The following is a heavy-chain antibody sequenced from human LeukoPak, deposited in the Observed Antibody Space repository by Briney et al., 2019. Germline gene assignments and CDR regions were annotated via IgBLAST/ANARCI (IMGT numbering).Heavy chain of an antibody. V-gene: IGHV3-53*05. D-gene: IGHD5-24*01. J-gene: IGHJ3*02. CDR1: GFTVSSNY. Sequence: TGGSLRLSCAASGFTVSSNYMSWVRQAPGKGLEWVSLLFSGGTTYYADSVKGRFTISRDNSKNTLYLQMNSLRAEDTAVYYCARGGDGYNYAFDMWGQGTMVTVSS. CDR2: LFSGGTT. CDR3: ARGGDGYNYAFDM.